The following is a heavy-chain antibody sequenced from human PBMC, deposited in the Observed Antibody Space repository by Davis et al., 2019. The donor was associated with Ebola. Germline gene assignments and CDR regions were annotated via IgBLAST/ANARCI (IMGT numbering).Heavy chain of an antibody. CDR3: AKEGIGSGWYSDFDY. J-gene: IGHJ4*02. Sequence: GESLNISCAASGLTFSDYYMSWIRQAPGKGLEWVSYISSSGSIIYYADSVKGRFTISRDNAKNSLYLQMNSLRAEDTAVYYCAKEGIGSGWYSDFDYGGQGTLVTVSS. D-gene: IGHD6-19*01. V-gene: IGHV3-11*01. CDR2: ISSSGSII. CDR1: GLTFSDYY.